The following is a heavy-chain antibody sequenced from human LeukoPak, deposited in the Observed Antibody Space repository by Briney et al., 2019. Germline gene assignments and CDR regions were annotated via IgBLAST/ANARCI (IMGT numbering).Heavy chain of an antibody. Sequence: GESLKISFKGSGYSFTSYWIGWVRQMPGKGLEWMGIIYPGDSDTRYSPSFQGQVTISADKSISTAYLQWSSLKASDTAMYYCARRRWFGELPTDNWFDPWGQGTLVTVSS. V-gene: IGHV5-51*01. CDR2: IYPGDSDT. CDR3: ARRRWFGELPTDNWFDP. J-gene: IGHJ5*02. D-gene: IGHD3-10*01. CDR1: GYSFTSYW.